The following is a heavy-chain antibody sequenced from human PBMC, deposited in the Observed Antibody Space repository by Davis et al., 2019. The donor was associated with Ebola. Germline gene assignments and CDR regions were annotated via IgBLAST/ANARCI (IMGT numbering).Heavy chain of an antibody. CDR3: VRQSIETTGTFDY. J-gene: IGHJ4*02. CDR1: GYSFSNYW. V-gene: IGHV5-51*01. D-gene: IGHD1-1*01. CDR2: IYPADSDT. Sequence: GESLKISCKGSGYSFSNYWIGWVRQMPGKGLEWMGIIYPADSDTRYSPSFQGQVTISADKSISTAYLQWSSLKASDTAIYYCVRQSIETTGTFDYWGQGTLVTVSS.